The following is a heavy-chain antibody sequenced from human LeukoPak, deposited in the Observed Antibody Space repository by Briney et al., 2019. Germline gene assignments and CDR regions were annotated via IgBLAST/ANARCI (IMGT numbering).Heavy chain of an antibody. D-gene: IGHD2-15*01. J-gene: IGHJ6*02. Sequence: GGSLRLSCVASGFTFSTYAMHWVRQAPGKGLEWVAVILYDGNNKYYADSVKGRFTISRDNAKNTLFLQLNSLRGDDTAVYYCAKDLNSFIVVVTIYGMDVWGQGTTVIVSS. V-gene: IGHV3-30-3*02. CDR2: ILYDGNNK. CDR3: AKDLNSFIVVVTIYGMDV. CDR1: GFTFSTYA.